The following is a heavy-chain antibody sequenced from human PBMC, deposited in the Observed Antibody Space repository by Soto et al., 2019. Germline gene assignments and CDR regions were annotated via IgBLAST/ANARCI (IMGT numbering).Heavy chain of an antibody. J-gene: IGHJ6*04. Sequence: QVQLVQSGAEVKKPGSSVKVSCKASGGTFSSYAISWVRQAPGQGLEWMGGIIPIFGTANYAQKFQGRVTISADESTSTAYVELSSLRSEDTAVYYCARALLSRRSYYYDYGMVVWGKGPTVTVSS. CDR1: GGTFSSYA. D-gene: IGHD1-26*01. CDR2: IIPIFGTA. CDR3: ARALLSRRSYYYDYGMVV. V-gene: IGHV1-69*12.